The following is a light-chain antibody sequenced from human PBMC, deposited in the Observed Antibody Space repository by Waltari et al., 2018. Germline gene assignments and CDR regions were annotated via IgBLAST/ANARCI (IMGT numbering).Light chain of an antibody. Sequence: DVQMTQSPSSLSASVGDSVTITCRASRTIDTYLNWYQQKPGKAPTLLIHTASTLQTGVPSRFTGSGSGTGFTLTISGLQVEDIATYYCQQSSTTPPTFGQGTKIELK. CDR3: QQSSTTPPT. CDR2: TAS. CDR1: RTIDTY. V-gene: IGKV1-39*01. J-gene: IGKJ1*01.